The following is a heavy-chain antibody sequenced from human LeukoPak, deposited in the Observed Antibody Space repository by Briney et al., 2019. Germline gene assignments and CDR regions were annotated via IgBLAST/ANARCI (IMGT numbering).Heavy chain of an antibody. CDR3: AREGGFYRPLDY. Sequence: PSGTLSLICGVSGGSISSTNWWTWIRQPPGKGLEWIGEAHLDGRTNYNPSLESRLTMSVDLSENHISLKLTSVTAADTAVYYCAREGGFYRPLDYTGQGTLVTVSS. V-gene: IGHV4-4*02. D-gene: IGHD3-3*01. CDR2: AHLDGRT. CDR1: GGSISSTNW. J-gene: IGHJ4*02.